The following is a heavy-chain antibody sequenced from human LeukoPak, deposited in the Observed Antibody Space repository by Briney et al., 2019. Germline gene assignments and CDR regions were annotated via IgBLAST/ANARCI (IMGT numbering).Heavy chain of an antibody. Sequence: GGSLRLSCAASGFSFSAFEMNWVRQAPGKGLEWTSHISTGGRIIHYADSVKGRFTISRDNAKNSLYLQMNSLRGEDTGVYYCARGSGYVLDYWAQGTLVTVSS. J-gene: IGHJ4*02. D-gene: IGHD2-15*01. V-gene: IGHV3-48*03. CDR1: GFSFSAFE. CDR2: ISTGGRII. CDR3: ARGSGYVLDY.